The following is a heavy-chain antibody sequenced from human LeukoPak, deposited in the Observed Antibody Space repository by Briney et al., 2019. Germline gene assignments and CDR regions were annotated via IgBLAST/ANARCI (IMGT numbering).Heavy chain of an antibody. Sequence: PSETLSLTCTVSGGSIGSSPYYWGWIRQPPGKGLEWVGRIYYSGITYYNPSLRSRVTISVDTSKNQFSLKLSSVTAADTAVYYCARDQYLALRGSTAYYYYYYIDVWGKGTTVTISS. CDR3: ARDQYLALRGSTAYYYYYYIDV. V-gene: IGHV4-39*07. CDR2: IYYSGIT. J-gene: IGHJ6*03. D-gene: IGHD3-9*01. CDR1: GGSIGSSPYY.